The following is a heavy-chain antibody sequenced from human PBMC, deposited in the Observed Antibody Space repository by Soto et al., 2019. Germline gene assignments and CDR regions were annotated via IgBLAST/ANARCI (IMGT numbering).Heavy chain of an antibody. CDR1: GGTFSSYA. J-gene: IGHJ6*02. V-gene: IGHV1-69*13. Sequence: SVKVSCKASGGTFSSYAISWVRKAPGQGLEWMGGIIPIFGTANYAQKFQGRVTITADESTSTAYMELSSLRSEDTAVYYCARGGLELREGGFPPKIPSSLIGYGSSTSCRPHHGMDVWGQGTTVTVSS. CDR3: ARGGLELREGGFPPKIPSSLIGYGSSTSCRPHHGMDV. CDR2: IIPIFGTA. D-gene: IGHD2-2*01.